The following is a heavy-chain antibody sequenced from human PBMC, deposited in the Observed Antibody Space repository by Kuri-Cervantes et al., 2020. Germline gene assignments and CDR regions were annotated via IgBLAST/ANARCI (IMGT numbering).Heavy chain of an antibody. CDR2: ISSSGRTV. V-gene: IGHV3-48*02. CDR1: GFIFSSHS. Sequence: GGSLRLSCAASGFIFSSHSMNWVRQAPGKGLEWISHISSSGRTVYFAESVKGRFTISRDNVKNSVYLQMSSLRDEDTAVYYCARVHYVGRDGYYYYYMDVWGKGTTVTDSS. CDR3: ARVHYVGRDGYYYYYMDV. D-gene: IGHD3-10*02. J-gene: IGHJ6*03.